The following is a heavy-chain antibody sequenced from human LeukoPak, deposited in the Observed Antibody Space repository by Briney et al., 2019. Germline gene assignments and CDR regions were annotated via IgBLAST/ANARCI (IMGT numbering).Heavy chain of an antibody. CDR1: GGSISSGDYY. D-gene: IGHD3-10*01. J-gene: IGHJ4*02. V-gene: IGHV4-30-4*01. CDR3: ARVPIIRGVLDY. Sequence: SGTLSLTCTVSGGSISSGDYYWNWIRQPPGKGLEWIGYISYSGNTYYNPSLKSRVTISPDTSKNQFSLKLSSVSATDTAVYFCARVPIIRGVLDYWGQGTLVTVSS. CDR2: ISYSGNT.